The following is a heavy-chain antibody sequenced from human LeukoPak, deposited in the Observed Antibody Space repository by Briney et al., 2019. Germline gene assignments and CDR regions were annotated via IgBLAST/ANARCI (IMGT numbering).Heavy chain of an antibody. Sequence: AGGSLRLSREVSGLTVSSNYMNWVRQAPGKGLEWVSVLYSGGSTYYADSVKGRFTISRDKAKNTLYLQMNSLRAEDTAVYYCARQYRYYDSSGYHYFDCWGQGTLVTVSS. J-gene: IGHJ4*02. CDR2: LYSGGST. CDR1: GLTVSSNY. V-gene: IGHV3-66*04. CDR3: ARQYRYYDSSGYHYFDC. D-gene: IGHD3-22*01.